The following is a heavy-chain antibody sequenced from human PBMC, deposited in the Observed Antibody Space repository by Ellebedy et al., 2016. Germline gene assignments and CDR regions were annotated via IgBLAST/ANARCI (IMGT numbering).Heavy chain of an antibody. Sequence: ASVKVSXXASGYIFPNYRIHWWRQAPEQTFEWTGCIHSGNGGTLDAQKFQGRVTFTRDTSATTDYMELRNLRSEDTAVYYCARTVADTAMAIYYYYYMDVWGKGTTVTVSS. CDR1: GYIFPNYR. J-gene: IGHJ6*03. CDR2: IHSGNGGT. CDR3: ARTVADTAMAIYYYYYMDV. D-gene: IGHD5-18*01. V-gene: IGHV1-3*04.